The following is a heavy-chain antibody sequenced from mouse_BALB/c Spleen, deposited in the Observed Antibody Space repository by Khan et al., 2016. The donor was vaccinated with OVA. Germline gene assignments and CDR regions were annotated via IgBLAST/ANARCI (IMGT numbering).Heavy chain of an antibody. J-gene: IGHJ4*01. D-gene: IGHD2-14*01. CDR2: INTHSGVP. CDR1: GYTFTTAG. V-gene: IGHV9-4*02. CDR3: AGGGAAYYRNDGGAMEY. Sequence: QIQLVQSGPELKKPGETVRISCKASGYTFTTAGIQCVQQMPGKGLQWIGWINTHSGVPKYAEDFKGRFAFSLEISVNTAYLQITNLKNEDTATXFWAGGGAAYYRNDGGAMEYWGQGTSVTVSS.